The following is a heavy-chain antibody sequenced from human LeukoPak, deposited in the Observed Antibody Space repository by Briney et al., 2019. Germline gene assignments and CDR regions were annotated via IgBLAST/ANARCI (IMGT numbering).Heavy chain of an antibody. V-gene: IGHV4-59*01. CDR1: GGSISSYY. CDR2: IYYSGST. D-gene: IGHD3-16*02. Sequence: SETLSLTCTVSGGSISSYYWSWIRQPPGKGLEWIGYIYYSGSTNYNPSLKSRVTIPVDTSKNQFSLKLSSVTAADTAVYYCARGPSFGGVIVAFDYWGQGTLVTVSS. CDR3: ARGPSFGGVIVAFDY. J-gene: IGHJ4*02.